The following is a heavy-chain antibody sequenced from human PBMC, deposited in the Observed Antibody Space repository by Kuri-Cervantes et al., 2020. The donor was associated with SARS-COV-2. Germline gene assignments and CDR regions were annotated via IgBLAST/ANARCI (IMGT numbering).Heavy chain of an antibody. CDR3: ARRWFDFWSGYYIFDY. CDR1: GGSISSSSYY. CDR2: IYYSRST. Sequence: ESLKISCTVSGGSISSSSYYWGWIRQPPGKGLEWIGSIYYSRSTYYNPSLKSRVTISVDTSKNQFSLKLSSVAAADTAVYYCARRWFDFWSGYYIFDYWGQGTLVTVSS. V-gene: IGHV4-39*01. D-gene: IGHD3-3*01. J-gene: IGHJ4*02.